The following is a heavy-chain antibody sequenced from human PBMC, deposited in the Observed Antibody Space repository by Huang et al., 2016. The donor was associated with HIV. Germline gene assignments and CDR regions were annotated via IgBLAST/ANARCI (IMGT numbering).Heavy chain of an antibody. CDR3: ARGFNYYASDNLGVYYFDS. CDR2: SNHNGNI. D-gene: IGHD3-10*01. CDR1: GGAFRGSS. V-gene: IGHV4-34*02. Sequence: QVQLKQWGAGLLKPSETLSLTCAVYGGAFRGSSWTWIRPFPEKGLEWIVYSNHNGNIIYNPSLRARVTISTDTSKNHFSLHLTSVTAADTALYYCARGFNYYASDNLGVYYFDSWGLGTLVTVSP. J-gene: IGHJ4*02.